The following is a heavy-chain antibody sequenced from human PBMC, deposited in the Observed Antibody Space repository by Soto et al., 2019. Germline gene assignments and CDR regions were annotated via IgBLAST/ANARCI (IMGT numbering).Heavy chain of an antibody. CDR1: GFTFSNAW. D-gene: IGHD5-12*01. V-gene: IGHV3-15*01. CDR3: TSNIVATIIVDY. CDR2: IKSKTDGGTT. Sequence: EVQLVESGGGLVKPGGSLRLSCAASGFTFSNAWMSWVRQAPGKGLEWVGRIKSKTDGGTTDYAAPVKGRFTISRDDSKNTLYLQMNSLKTEDTAVYYCTSNIVATIIVDYWGQGTLVTVSS. J-gene: IGHJ4*02.